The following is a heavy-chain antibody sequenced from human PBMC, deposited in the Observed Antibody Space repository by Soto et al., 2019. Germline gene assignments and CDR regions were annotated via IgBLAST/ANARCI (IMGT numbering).Heavy chain of an antibody. J-gene: IGHJ6*02. CDR3: ARGGSLGYCSGGSCSYYYGMDV. CDR2: IYASGST. V-gene: IGHV4-4*07. Sequence: CWIRPHPGKGLEWIGRIYASGSTNYNPSLKSRVTMSVDTSKNQFSLKLSSVTAADTAVYYCARGGSLGYCSGGSCSYYYGMDVSGQGTTVNVS. D-gene: IGHD2-15*01.